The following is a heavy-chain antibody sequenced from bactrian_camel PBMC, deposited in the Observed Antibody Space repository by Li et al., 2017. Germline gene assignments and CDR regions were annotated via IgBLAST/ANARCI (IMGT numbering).Heavy chain of an antibody. Sequence: HVQLVESGGGSVQAGGSLRLSCTASGSTYSSYCLGWFHQIPGKERDGVATIDSDGNVEYADSVKGRFTISQDTAKNTLYLQMNSLRPEDTAMYYCAASLGKTYCHAAFFLSRQRPNFGLMGQGTQVTVS. J-gene: IGHJ4*01. CDR1: GSTYSSYC. D-gene: IGHD5*01. V-gene: IGHV3S9*01. CDR2: IDSDGNV.